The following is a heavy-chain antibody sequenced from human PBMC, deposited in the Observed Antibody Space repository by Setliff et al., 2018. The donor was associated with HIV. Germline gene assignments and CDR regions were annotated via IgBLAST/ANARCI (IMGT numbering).Heavy chain of an antibody. J-gene: IGHJ6*03. CDR2: INPTGGST. CDR1: GYSFARYG. CDR3: ARRSHVSFNFYMDV. V-gene: IGHV1-46*01. Sequence: ASVKVSCKASGYSFARYGLSWVRQAPGQGLEWMGVINPTGGSTTYAQKFQGRVTMTRDTSTGAVYMELSSLRSEDTALYYCARRSHVSFNFYMDVWGRGTPVTVSS. D-gene: IGHD1-26*01.